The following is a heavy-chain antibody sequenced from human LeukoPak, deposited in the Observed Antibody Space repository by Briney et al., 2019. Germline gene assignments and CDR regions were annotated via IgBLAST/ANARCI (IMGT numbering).Heavy chain of an antibody. J-gene: IGHJ3*02. CDR1: GLTFGNYG. V-gene: IGHV3-21*01. D-gene: IGHD2-15*01. CDR3: ARGYCSGGSCYSGDAFDI. Sequence: GGSLRLSCVASGLTFGNYGMNWVRQAPGKGLEWVSFISTSSSYIYYADSVKGRFTISRDNAKNSLYLQMNSLRAEDTAVYYCARGYCSGGSCYSGDAFDIWGQGTMVTVSS. CDR2: ISTSSSYI.